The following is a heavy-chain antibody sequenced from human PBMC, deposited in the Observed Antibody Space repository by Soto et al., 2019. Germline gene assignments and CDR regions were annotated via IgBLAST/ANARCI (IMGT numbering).Heavy chain of an antibody. CDR2: ISSNGAST. V-gene: IGHV3-64*01. CDR3: VRTTPNHGDIFYL. D-gene: IGHD3-9*01. CDR1: GFIFSSYG. Sequence: GGSLRLPCAASGFIFSSYGLSWVRQAPGKGLEYVSAISSNGASTFYASSVRGRFIISRDNSKNTLNLQMGSLRVEDMAVYYFVRTTPNHGDIFYLWGRGSLVTGSS. J-gene: IGHJ4*03.